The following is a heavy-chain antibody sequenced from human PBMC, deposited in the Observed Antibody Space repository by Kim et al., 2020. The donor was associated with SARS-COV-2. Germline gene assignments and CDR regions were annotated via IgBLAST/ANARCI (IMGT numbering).Heavy chain of an antibody. D-gene: IGHD4-17*01. CDR3: ARNGDYEDYNWFDP. J-gene: IGHJ5*02. CDR1: GGSISSYY. Sequence: SETLSLTCTVSGGSISSYYWSWIRQPPGKGLEWIGYIYYSGSTNYNPSLKSRVTISVDTSKNQFSLKLSSVTAVDTAVYYCARNGDYEDYNWFDPWGQGTLVTVSS. V-gene: IGHV4-59*13. CDR2: IYYSGST.